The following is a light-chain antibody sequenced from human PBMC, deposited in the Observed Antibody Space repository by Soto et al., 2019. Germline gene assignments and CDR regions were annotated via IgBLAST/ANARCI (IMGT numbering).Light chain of an antibody. V-gene: IGKV1-33*01. CDR2: TAS. J-gene: IGKJ3*01. Sequence: DIQMTQSPSSLAASVGDRVTITCQASQDIGNSVNWYQQKPGKAPKLLIYTASNLETGVPSRFSGSGSGTDFTFTISSLQPEDFATYYCLQYAKLPFTFGPGTKVDIK. CDR1: QDIGNS. CDR3: LQYAKLPFT.